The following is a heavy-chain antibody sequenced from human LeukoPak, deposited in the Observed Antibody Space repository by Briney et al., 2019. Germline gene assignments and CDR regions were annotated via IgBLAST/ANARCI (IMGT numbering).Heavy chain of an antibody. CDR3: ARDRATKRGRQTDY. Sequence: GASVKVSCRASGYTFTGYYMHWVRQAPGQGLEWVGWINPNSGGTNYAQKFQGRVTMTRDTSISTAYMELSRLRSDDTAVYYCARDRATKRGRQTDYWGQGTLVTVSS. V-gene: IGHV1-2*02. CDR2: INPNSGGT. CDR1: GYTFTGYY. D-gene: IGHD1-14*01. J-gene: IGHJ4*02.